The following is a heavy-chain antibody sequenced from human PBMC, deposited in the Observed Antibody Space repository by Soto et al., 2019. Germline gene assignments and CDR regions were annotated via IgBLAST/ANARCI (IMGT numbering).Heavy chain of an antibody. CDR3: VRLVGSR. J-gene: IGHJ4*02. V-gene: IGHV1-2*02. CDR2: INPNSGDT. CDR1: GYTFTGYR. Sequence: QVQLVQSGAEVKKPGASVKVSCRASGYTFTGYRIHWVRQAPGQGLEWMGWINPNSGDTKQIEKFQGRVTMTRDTSISTGYTVLSSLNSDDTAVYYCVRLVGSRWGQGTLVTVSS. D-gene: IGHD1-26*01.